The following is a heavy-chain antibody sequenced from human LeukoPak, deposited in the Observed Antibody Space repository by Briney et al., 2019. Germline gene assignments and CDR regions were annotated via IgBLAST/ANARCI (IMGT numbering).Heavy chain of an antibody. CDR1: GYTFTSYC. Sequence: ASVKVSCKASGYTFTSYCMHWVRQAPGQGLEYMGIINPSGGSASYAPKFQGRVTMTRDTSTSTFYMELSSLRSKDTAVYYCARDPGSSFPQNWFDPWGQGTLVTVSS. D-gene: IGHD3-10*01. J-gene: IGHJ5*02. V-gene: IGHV1-46*01. CDR2: INPSGGSA. CDR3: ARDPGSSFPQNWFDP.